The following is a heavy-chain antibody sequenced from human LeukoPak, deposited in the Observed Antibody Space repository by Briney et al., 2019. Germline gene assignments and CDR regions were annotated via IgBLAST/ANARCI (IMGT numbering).Heavy chain of an antibody. CDR2: INAGNGNT. CDR3: ARSATLYSSGWYAFDY. J-gene: IGHJ4*02. D-gene: IGHD6-19*01. V-gene: IGHV1-3*03. CDR1: GYTFTSYA. Sequence: ASVKVSCKASGYTFTSYAMHWVRQAPGQRLEWMGWINAGNGNTKYSQEFQGRVTITRDTSASTAYMELSSLRSEDMAVYYCARSATLYSSGWYAFDYWGQGTLVTVSS.